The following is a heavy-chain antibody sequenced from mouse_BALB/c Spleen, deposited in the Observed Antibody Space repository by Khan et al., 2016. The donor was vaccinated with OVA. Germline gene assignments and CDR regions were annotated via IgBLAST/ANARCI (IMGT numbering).Heavy chain of an antibody. CDR2: IRLKSDDYVT. V-gene: IGHV6-6*02. J-gene: IGHJ2*01. CDR1: GFTFSNYW. Sequence: VQLKQSGGGLVQPGGSMKLSCAASGFTFSNYWMNWVRQSLEKGLEWVAEIRLKSDDYVTHYAESVKGRFTISRDESKSNVYLQMNNLRAEDTGIYYCWILLWGQGTTLTVSS. CDR3: WILL.